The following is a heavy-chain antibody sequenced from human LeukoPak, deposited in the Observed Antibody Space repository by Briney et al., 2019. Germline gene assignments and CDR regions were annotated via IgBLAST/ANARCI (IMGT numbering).Heavy chain of an antibody. Sequence: GGSLRLSCAASGFTFNIYAMTWVRQAPGKGLQWVSAITGSGGSTYYADSVKGRFTISRDNSKNTLYLRMNGLRAEDTAVYYCATLPRGPTGYVGYGGEGYWGQGTLVTVSS. D-gene: IGHD5-12*01. CDR1: GFTFNIYA. J-gene: IGHJ4*02. CDR2: ITGSGGST. V-gene: IGHV3-23*01. CDR3: ATLPRGPTGYVGYGGEGY.